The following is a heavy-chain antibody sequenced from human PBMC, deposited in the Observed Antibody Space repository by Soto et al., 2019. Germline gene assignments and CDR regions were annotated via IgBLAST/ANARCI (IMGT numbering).Heavy chain of an antibody. D-gene: IGHD5-18*01. Sequence: GVSLRLSCEGSGFIFSSYWMSWVRRAPGKGLEWVANIKGDGRDKKYVDSVKGRFTISRDDSKNTLYLQMGSLKTEDTAVYYCTIGSSGKKVKLWYKRNYHYYVMDVWGQGTTVIVSS. CDR3: TIGSSGKKVKLWYKRNYHYYVMDV. CDR1: GFIFSSYW. V-gene: IGHV3-7*03. J-gene: IGHJ6*02. CDR2: IKGDGRDK.